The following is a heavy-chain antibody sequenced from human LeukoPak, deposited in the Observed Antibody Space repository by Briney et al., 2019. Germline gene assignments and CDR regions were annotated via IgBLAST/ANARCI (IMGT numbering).Heavy chain of an antibody. V-gene: IGHV4-4*09. Sequence: KPSETLSLTCTVSGDSVTSGYWSWIRQPPGKGLEWIGYIYDSGITDYNPSLKSRLTISVDTSNNQFSLNLSSVTAADTAAYYCAGRGHRYSRDWGQGILVTVSS. CDR3: AGRGHRYSRD. CDR2: IYDSGIT. CDR1: GDSVTSGY. D-gene: IGHD2-15*01. J-gene: IGHJ1*01.